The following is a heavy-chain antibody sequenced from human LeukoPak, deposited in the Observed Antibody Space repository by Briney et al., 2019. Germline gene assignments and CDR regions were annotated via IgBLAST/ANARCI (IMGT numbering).Heavy chain of an antibody. D-gene: IGHD3-3*01. CDR3: ARRIPLVLRFSYYYGMDV. CDR2: INHSGDT. J-gene: IGHJ6*02. CDR1: SAAFSGYY. V-gene: IGHV4-34*01. Sequence: KTSETLSLTCDVYSAAFSGYYWTWIRQPPGKGLEWIGEINHSGDTNYSPSLKSRVTISVDTSKAQFSLKLRSVTAADTAVYYCARRIPLVLRFSYYYGMDVWGQGTTVAVSS.